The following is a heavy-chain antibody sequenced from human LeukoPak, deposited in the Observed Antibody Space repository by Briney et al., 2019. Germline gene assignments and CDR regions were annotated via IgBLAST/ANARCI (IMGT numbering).Heavy chain of an antibody. J-gene: IGHJ4*02. CDR1: GFTFSNYG. CDR3: ARKFLTGRLIDY. CDR2: IPYDGSNE. D-gene: IGHD7-27*01. Sequence: GGSLRLSCAASGFTFSNYGMHWVRQAPGKGLEWVAVIPYDGSNEYYADSVKGRFAISRDTSKNTLYLQMNGLRAEDTALYYCARKFLTGRLIDYWGQGTLVTVSS. V-gene: IGHV3-30*03.